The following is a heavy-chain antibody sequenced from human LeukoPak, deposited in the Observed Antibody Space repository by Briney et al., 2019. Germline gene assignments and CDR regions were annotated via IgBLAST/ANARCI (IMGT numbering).Heavy chain of an antibody. CDR3: ARAIGCSSTSCYVNWFDP. CDR2: MNPNSGNT. V-gene: IGHV1-8*01. J-gene: IGHJ5*02. CDR1: GYTFTSYD. Sequence: ASAKVSWKASGYTFTSYDINWVRQATGQGLEWMGWMNPNSGNTGYAQKFQGRVTMTRNTSISTAYMELSSLRSEDTAVYYCARAIGCSSTSCYVNWFDPWGQGTLVTVSS. D-gene: IGHD2-2*01.